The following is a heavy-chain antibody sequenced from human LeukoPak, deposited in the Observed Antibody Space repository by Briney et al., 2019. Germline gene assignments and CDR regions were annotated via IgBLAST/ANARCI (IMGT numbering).Heavy chain of an antibody. D-gene: IGHD3-10*01. CDR2: INPNSGGT. CDR3: ARVSILWFGESFDY. J-gene: IGHJ4*02. CDR1: GYTFTGYY. Sequence: ASVKVSCKASGYTFTGYYMHWVRQAPGQGLEWMGRINPNSGGTNYAQKFQGRVTMTRDTSISTAYMELSRLRSDDTAVCYCARVSILWFGESFDYWGQGTLVTVSS. V-gene: IGHV1-2*06.